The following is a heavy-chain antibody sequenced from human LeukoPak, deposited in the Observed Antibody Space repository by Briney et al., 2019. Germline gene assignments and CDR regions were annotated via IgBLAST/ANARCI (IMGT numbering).Heavy chain of an antibody. CDR3: ARESRVSIGDGYYFDY. Sequence: SETLSLTCTVSGASISNYYWSWIRQPAGKGLEWIGRLYIGRETDYNPSLKSRVTMSVDASNKQFSLRLTSVTAADTAIYYCARESRVSIGDGYYFDYWGQGTLVTVSS. CDR1: GASISNYY. V-gene: IGHV4-4*07. J-gene: IGHJ4*02. CDR2: LYIGRET. D-gene: IGHD3-3*01.